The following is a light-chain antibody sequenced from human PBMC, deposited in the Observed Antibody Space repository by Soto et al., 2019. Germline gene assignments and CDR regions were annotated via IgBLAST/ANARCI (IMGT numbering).Light chain of an antibody. V-gene: IGKV3-20*01. CDR1: QTIDNNH. Sequence: EIVLTQSPGTLSLSPGERATLSCRASQTIDNNHLAWYQQKPGQAPRLLFYGASTRATGIPDRFSGSGSGTDFTLTISRLEPDDVAVYYCQQYVWSPPFTFGPGTKVDIK. CDR2: GAS. CDR3: QQYVWSPPFT. J-gene: IGKJ3*01.